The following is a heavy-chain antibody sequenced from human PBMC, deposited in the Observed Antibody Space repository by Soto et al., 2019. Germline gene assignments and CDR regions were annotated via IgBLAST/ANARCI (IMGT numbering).Heavy chain of an antibody. CDR3: TPDAGPHEGRGNYYEGAY. CDR2: IKTKSDSAAT. J-gene: IGHJ4*02. D-gene: IGHD3-22*01. Sequence: EVLLVESGGGLVKPGESLRLSCAASGFTFTDAWMHWVRQGPGRGLAWVGRIKTKSDSAATDYAAPVKDRSTISRDDSKDSLYRQRKRLKTEDTAVYFCTPDAGPHEGRGNYYEGAYWGQGTRVTVSS. V-gene: IGHV3-15*07. CDR1: GFTFTDAW.